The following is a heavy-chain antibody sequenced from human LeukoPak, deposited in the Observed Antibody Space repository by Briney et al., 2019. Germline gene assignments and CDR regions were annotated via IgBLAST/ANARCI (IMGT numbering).Heavy chain of an antibody. CDR3: ATDHIGHGYSGYDFDY. Sequence: ASVKVSCKVSGYTLTELSMHWVRQAPGKGLEWMGGFDPGDGETIYAQKFQGRVTMTEDTSTDTAYMELSSLRSEDTAVYYCATDHIGHGYSGYDFDYWGQGTLVTVSS. CDR2: FDPGDGET. CDR1: GYTLTELS. J-gene: IGHJ4*02. V-gene: IGHV1-24*01. D-gene: IGHD5-12*01.